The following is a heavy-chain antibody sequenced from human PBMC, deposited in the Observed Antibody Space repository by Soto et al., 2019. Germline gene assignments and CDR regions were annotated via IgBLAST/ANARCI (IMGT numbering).Heavy chain of an antibody. CDR2: ISSGRPDI. V-gene: IGHV3-21*01. Sequence: PVGSVRLSCAASGFSFDTYNMNWVRQAPGKGLEWVSSISSGRPDIFYADSVRGRFTISRDDAKKSLFLQMNSLRADDTAVYYCARDHLGIAAGDFDLWGQGTLVTVSS. CDR1: GFSFDTYN. D-gene: IGHD6-19*01. CDR3: ARDHLGIAAGDFDL. J-gene: IGHJ4*02.